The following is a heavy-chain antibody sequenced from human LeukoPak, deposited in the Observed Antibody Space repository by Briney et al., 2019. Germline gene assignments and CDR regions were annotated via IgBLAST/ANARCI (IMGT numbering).Heavy chain of an antibody. D-gene: IGHD6-19*01. CDR3: ARHVIAVAELDAFDI. CDR1: GGSISSNNYY. V-gene: IGHV4-39*01. CDR2: IYYSGST. Sequence: SETLSLTCTVSGGSISSNNYYWGWIRQPPGKGLEWIGSIYYSGSTYYNPSLKSRVTISVDTSKNQFSLKLSSVTAADTAVYYCARHVIAVAELDAFDIWGQGTMVTVSS. J-gene: IGHJ3*02.